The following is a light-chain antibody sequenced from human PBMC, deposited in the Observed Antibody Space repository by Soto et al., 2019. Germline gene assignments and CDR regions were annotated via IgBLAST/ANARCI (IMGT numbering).Light chain of an antibody. CDR3: QQFSSYPLT. Sequence: EVVFTQSPRTVSLSPGERATLSCRASQTVRNNYLAWYQQKPGQAPRLLIYDASSRATGIPDRFSGGGSGTDFSLTISRLEPEDFAVYYCQQFSSYPLTFGGGTKVDIK. CDR1: QTVRNNY. J-gene: IGKJ4*01. CDR2: DAS. V-gene: IGKV3-20*01.